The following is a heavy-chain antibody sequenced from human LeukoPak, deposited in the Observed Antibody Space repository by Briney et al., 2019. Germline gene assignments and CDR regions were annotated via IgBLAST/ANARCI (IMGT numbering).Heavy chain of an antibody. CDR2: ISGSGGST. V-gene: IGHV3-23*01. Sequence: GGSLRLSCAASGFTFSSYSMSWVRQAPGKGLEWVSAISGSGGSTYYADSVKGRFTFSRDNSNTTLYLQMNSLRAEDTAVYYCAKVAGSSSWYFDYWGQGALVTVSS. CDR3: AKVAGSSSWYFDY. CDR1: GFTFSSYS. J-gene: IGHJ4*02. D-gene: IGHD6-13*01.